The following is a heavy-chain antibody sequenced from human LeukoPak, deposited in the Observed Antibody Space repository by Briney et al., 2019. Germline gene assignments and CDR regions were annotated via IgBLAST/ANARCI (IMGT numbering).Heavy chain of an antibody. V-gene: IGHV1-46*01. CDR2: IYPRDGST. CDR3: ARAPRSWGFDY. D-gene: IGHD7-27*01. Sequence: VASVKVSCKASGYTFTSNYIHWVRQAPGQGLEWMGMIYPRDGSTSYAQKFQGRVTVTRDTSTSTVHMELSGLRSEDTAVYYCARAPRSWGFDYWGQGTLVTVSS. J-gene: IGHJ4*02. CDR1: GYTFTSNY.